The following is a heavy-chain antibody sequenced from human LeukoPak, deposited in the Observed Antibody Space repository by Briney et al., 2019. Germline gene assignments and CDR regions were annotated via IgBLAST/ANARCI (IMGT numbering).Heavy chain of an antibody. CDR3: AKGQSPYYDYVWGSYRPTEQGDAFDI. V-gene: IGHV1-2*02. CDR1: GYTFTGYY. J-gene: IGHJ3*02. CDR2: ITPNSGGT. D-gene: IGHD3-16*02. Sequence: ASVKVSCKASGYTFTGYYLHWVRQAPGQGLEWMGWITPNSGGTNYAQRFQGRVTMTRDTSISTAYMELNSLRAEDTAVYYCAKGQSPYYDYVWGSYRPTEQGDAFDIWGQGTMVTVSS.